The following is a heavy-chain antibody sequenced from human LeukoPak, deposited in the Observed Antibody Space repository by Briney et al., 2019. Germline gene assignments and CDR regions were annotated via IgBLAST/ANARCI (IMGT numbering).Heavy chain of an antibody. J-gene: IGHJ6*02. CDR3: ARDEADGPLYYYGMDV. Sequence: PSQTLSLTCTVSGGSISSGSYYWSWIRQPAGKGLEWIGRIYTSGSTNYNPSLKSRVTISVDTSKNQFSLKLSSVTAADTAVYYCARDEADGPLYYYGMDVWGQGTTVTVSS. CDR2: IYTSGST. V-gene: IGHV4-61*02. CDR1: GGSISSGSYY.